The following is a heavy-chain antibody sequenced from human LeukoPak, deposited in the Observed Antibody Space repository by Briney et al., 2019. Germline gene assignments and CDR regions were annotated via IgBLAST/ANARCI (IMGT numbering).Heavy chain of an antibody. CDR1: GGSISSGGYY. J-gene: IGHJ5*02. V-gene: IGHV4-31*03. Sequence: SQTLSLTCTVSGGSISSGGYYWSWIRQHPGKGLEWIGYIYYSRSTYYNPSLKSRVTISVDTSKNQFSLKLSSVTAADTAVYYCAAQDVNWFDPWGQGTLVTVSS. CDR2: IYYSRST. D-gene: IGHD2-15*01. CDR3: AAQDVNWFDP.